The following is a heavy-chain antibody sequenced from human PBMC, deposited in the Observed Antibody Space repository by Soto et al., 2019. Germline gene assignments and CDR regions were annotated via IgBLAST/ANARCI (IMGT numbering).Heavy chain of an antibody. CDR1: GYTFTSYD. J-gene: IGHJ3*02. Sequence: ASVKLACKASGYTFTSYDINWVRQATGQGLEWMGWMNPNSGNTGYAQKFQGRVTMTRNTSISTAYMELSSLRSEDTAVYYCARVGYCDSLTGYPSYIWGQGTMVTVSS. D-gene: IGHD3-9*01. CDR2: MNPNSGNT. V-gene: IGHV1-8*01. CDR3: ARVGYCDSLTGYPSYI.